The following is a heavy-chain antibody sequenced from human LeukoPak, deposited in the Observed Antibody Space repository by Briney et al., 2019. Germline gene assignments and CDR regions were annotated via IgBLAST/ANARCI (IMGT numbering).Heavy chain of an antibody. CDR2: IYYSGST. J-gene: IGHJ4*02. D-gene: IGHD4-23*01. CDR3: ARPSNYGGNSGDFDY. V-gene: IGHV4-39*01. Sequence: SETLSLTCTVSGASISSYYWGWIRQPPGKGLEWIGSIYYSGSTYYNPSLKSRVTISVDTSKNQFSLKLSSVTAADTAVYYCARPSNYGGNSGDFDYWGQGTLVTVSS. CDR1: GASISSYY.